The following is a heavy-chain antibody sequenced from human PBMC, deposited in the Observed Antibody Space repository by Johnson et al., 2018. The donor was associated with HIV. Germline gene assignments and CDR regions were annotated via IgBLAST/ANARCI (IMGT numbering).Heavy chain of an antibody. V-gene: IGHV3-7*01. D-gene: IGHD2-8*02. CDR3: GRESTGAGTAFDI. CDR1: GFTFSNHH. Sequence: VYLVESGGGLVQPGVSLRLSCAVSGFTFSNHHMTWVRQAPGKGLEWVANINQDGSDKYYVDSVKGRFTISRDNAQNSLYLQMNSLRAEDTAVYYCGRESTGAGTAFDIWGQGTMVTVSS. J-gene: IGHJ3*02. CDR2: INQDGSDK.